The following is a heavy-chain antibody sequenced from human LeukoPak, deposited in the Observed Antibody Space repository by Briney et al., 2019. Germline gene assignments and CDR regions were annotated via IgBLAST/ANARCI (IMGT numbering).Heavy chain of an antibody. D-gene: IGHD2-2*02. V-gene: IGHV1-3*03. J-gene: IGHJ4*02. CDR3: ARTAMAYTYFDY. Sequence: ASVKVSCKASGYTFTSYAMHWVRQAPGQRLEWMGWINAGNGNTKYSQEFQGRVTITRDTSASTAYMELSSLRSEDMAVYYCARTAMAYTYFDYWGQGTLVTVSS. CDR2: INAGNGNT. CDR1: GYTFTSYA.